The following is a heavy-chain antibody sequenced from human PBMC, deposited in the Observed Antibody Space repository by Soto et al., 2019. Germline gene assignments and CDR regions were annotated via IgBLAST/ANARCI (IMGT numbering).Heavy chain of an antibody. CDR1: GFTFSTHG. V-gene: IGHV3-33*01. D-gene: IGHD2-15*01. CDR2: MWFDGSEK. Sequence: QVQLVESGGGVVQPGRSLRLSCAASGFTFSTHGMHWVRQAPGKGLEWVALMWFDGSEKYYGDSVKGRFTISRDNSKNTLYLQMNSLSAEDTAVYYCARLYCSADSCYSVGAFDIRGQGTMVTVSA. CDR3: ARLYCSADSCYSVGAFDI. J-gene: IGHJ3*02.